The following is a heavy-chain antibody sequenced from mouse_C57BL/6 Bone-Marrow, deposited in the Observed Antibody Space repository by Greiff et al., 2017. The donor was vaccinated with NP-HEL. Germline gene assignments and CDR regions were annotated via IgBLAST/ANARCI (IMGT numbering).Heavy chain of an antibody. D-gene: IGHD1-1*01. CDR2: IDPSDSYT. Sequence: QVQLQQPGAELVMPGASVKLSCKASGYTFTSYWMHWVKQRPGQGLEWIGEIDPSDSYTNYNQKFKGKSTLTVDKSSSTAYMQLSSLTSEDSAVYFCAREGYYEIFAYWGQGTLVTVSA. V-gene: IGHV1-69*01. CDR3: AREGYYEIFAY. J-gene: IGHJ3*01. CDR1: GYTFTSYW.